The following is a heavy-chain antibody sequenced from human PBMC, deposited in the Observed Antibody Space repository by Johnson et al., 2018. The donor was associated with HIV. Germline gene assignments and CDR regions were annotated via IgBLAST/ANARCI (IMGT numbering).Heavy chain of an antibody. Sequence: QVQLVESGGGVVQPGRSLRLSCAASQFTFSSYGMHLVRQAPGKGLEWVAGISYDGSNKYYADSVKGRFTISRDNSKNTLYLQMNSLRAEDTALYYCAKGTGSGWSGSLDAFDIWGQGTMVTVSS. D-gene: IGHD6-19*01. CDR1: QFTFSSYG. J-gene: IGHJ3*02. CDR3: AKGTGSGWSGSLDAFDI. CDR2: ISYDGSNK. V-gene: IGHV3-30*18.